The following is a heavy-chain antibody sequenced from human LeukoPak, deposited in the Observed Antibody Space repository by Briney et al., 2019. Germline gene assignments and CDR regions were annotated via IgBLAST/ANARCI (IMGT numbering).Heavy chain of an antibody. J-gene: IGHJ4*02. CDR1: AASISNYY. CDR3: ASPRSGYRYTFDY. D-gene: IGHD3-22*01. V-gene: IGHV4-4*09. CDR2: ISTSGST. Sequence: SETLSLTCAVSAASISNYYWSWIRQAPGKGLEWIGYISTSGSTNYTPSLKSRVSISLDTSKNRFSLNLNFVTAADTAVYHCASPRSGYRYTFDYWGQGALVTVSS.